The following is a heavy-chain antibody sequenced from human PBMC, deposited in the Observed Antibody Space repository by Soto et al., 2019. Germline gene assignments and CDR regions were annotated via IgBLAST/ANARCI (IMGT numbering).Heavy chain of an antibody. CDR3: AKDFYGDYPDYFGS. Sequence: EVQLLESGGGLVQPGGSLRLSCAASEFTFSSSAMGWVRQAPGKGLEWVSGIRVSVGSTYYADSVEGRFTISRDNSKNTLYLQMNSLRAEDTAVYYCAKDFYGDYPDYFGSWGQGTRVTVSS. CDR2: IRVSVGST. CDR1: EFTFSSSA. V-gene: IGHV3-23*01. D-gene: IGHD4-17*01. J-gene: IGHJ4*02.